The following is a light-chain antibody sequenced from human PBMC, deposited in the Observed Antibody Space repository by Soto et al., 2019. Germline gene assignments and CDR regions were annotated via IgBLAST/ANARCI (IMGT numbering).Light chain of an antibody. Sequence: QSALTQPASVSGSPGQSIAISCTGNSSGIGTFNLVSWYQQHPGRAPKLIIYEVNKRPSGISSRFSASKSGNTASLTISGLQADDEADYYGYSFPGFNTQFGGGTKLTVL. V-gene: IGLV2-23*02. CDR3: YSFPGFNTQ. CDR1: SSGIGTFNL. J-gene: IGLJ2*01. CDR2: EVN.